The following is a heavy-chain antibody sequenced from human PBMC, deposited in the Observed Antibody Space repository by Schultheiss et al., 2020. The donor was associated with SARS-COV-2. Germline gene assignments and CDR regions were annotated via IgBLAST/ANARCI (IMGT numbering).Heavy chain of an antibody. CDR3: ARDVWLAYGPGQFDH. J-gene: IGHJ4*02. CDR2: MNTYTGNP. CDR1: GGTFSSYA. Sequence: ASVKVSCKASGGTFSSYAISWVRQAPGQGLEWMGWMNTYTGNPTYAQGFTGRFVFSLDTSVSTAYLQINSLKAEDSAVYYCARDVWLAYGPGQFDHWGQGTLVTVSS. V-gene: IGHV7-4-1*02. D-gene: IGHD3-16*01.